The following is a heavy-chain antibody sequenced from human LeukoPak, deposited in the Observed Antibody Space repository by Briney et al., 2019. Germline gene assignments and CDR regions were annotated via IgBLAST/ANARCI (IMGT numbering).Heavy chain of an antibody. D-gene: IGHD3-10*01. J-gene: IGHJ4*02. CDR2: TYYRSKWYN. Sequence: SQTLSLTCAISVDSVSIKSGAWSWIRQSPSRGLEWLGRTYYRSKWYNDYAISVKSRISINSDTSKNQFSLQLNSVTPEDTAVYYCAHGLSGLGFNYWGQGTLVTVSS. V-gene: IGHV6-1*01. CDR1: VDSVSIKSGA. CDR3: AHGLSGLGFNY.